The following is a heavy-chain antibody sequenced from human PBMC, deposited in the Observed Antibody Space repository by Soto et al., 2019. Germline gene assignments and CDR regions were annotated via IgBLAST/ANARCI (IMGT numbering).Heavy chain of an antibody. Sequence: SETLSLTCTVSGGSISSSSYYWGWIRQPPGKGLEWIGSIYYSGSTYYNPSLKSRVTISVDTSKNQFSLKLSSVTAADTAVYYCARQDRFSGYETNWGQGTLVTVSS. J-gene: IGHJ4*02. CDR1: GGSISSSSYY. CDR3: ARQDRFSGYETN. D-gene: IGHD5-12*01. CDR2: IYYSGST. V-gene: IGHV4-39*01.